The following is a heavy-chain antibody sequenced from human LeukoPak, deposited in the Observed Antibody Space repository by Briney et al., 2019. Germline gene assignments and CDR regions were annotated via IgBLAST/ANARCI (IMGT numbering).Heavy chain of an antibody. CDR2: IYHSGST. Sequence: SETLSLTCAVSGYSISSGYYWGWIRQPPGKGLEWIGSIYHSGSTYYSPSLKSRVTISVDTSKNQFSLKLSSVTAADTAVYYCARPIYYDSSGYLYWGQGTLVTVSS. CDR1: GYSISSGYY. J-gene: IGHJ4*02. CDR3: ARPIYYDSSGYLY. D-gene: IGHD3-22*01. V-gene: IGHV4-38-2*01.